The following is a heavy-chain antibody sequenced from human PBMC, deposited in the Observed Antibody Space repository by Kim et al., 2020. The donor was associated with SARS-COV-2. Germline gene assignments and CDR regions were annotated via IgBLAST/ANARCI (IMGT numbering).Heavy chain of an antibody. Sequence: GGSLRLSWAASGFNFGDYAMHWVRQAPGKGLEWVSGISWNSGTKNYVDSVKGRFTISRDNVKKYLYLQMDSLRLEDTAFYYCAKASGDWYFDLWGRATLVTVSS. CDR1: GFNFGDYA. J-gene: IGHJ2*01. CDR3: AKASGDWYFDL. CDR2: ISWNSGTK. D-gene: IGHD3-10*01. V-gene: IGHV3-9*01.